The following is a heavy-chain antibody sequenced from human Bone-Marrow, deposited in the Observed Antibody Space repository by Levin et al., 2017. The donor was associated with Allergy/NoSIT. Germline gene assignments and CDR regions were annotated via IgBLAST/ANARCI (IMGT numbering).Heavy chain of an antibody. J-gene: IGHJ4*02. CDR3: ARGYCSSTSCDNFDY. V-gene: IGHV5-51*01. CDR2: IYPGDSDT. D-gene: IGHD2-2*01. CDR1: GYSFTSYW. Sequence: GGSLRLSCKGSGYSFTSYWIGWVRQMPGKGLEWMGIIYPGDSDTRYSPSFQGQVTISADKSISTAYLQWSSLKASDTAMYYCARGYCSSTSCDNFDYWGQGTLVTVSS.